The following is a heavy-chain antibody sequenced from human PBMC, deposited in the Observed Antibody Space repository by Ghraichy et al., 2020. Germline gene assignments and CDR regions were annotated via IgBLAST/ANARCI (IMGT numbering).Heavy chain of an antibody. CDR3: VKHPGVGSGSVYGRDV. J-gene: IGHJ6*02. CDR2: ISSSSRSI. D-gene: IGHD3-3*01. Sequence: GGSLRLSCAASGFTFNIYNMNWVRQAPGKGLEWVASISSSSRSIYYADSVKGRFTISRDNAKNSLYLQMNSLRAEDTAVYFCVKHPGVGSGSVYGRDVWGQGTRVTVSS. CDR1: GFTFNIYN. V-gene: IGHV3-21*01.